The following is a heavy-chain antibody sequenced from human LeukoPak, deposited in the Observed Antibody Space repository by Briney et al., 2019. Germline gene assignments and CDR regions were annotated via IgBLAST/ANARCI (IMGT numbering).Heavy chain of an antibody. J-gene: IGHJ4*02. V-gene: IGHV4-38-2*02. CDR1: GYSISSGYY. D-gene: IGHD1-26*01. CDR3: ARRRSYYGPFDY. Sequence: SETLSLTCTVSGYSISSGYYWGWIRQPPGKGLEWIGSIYHSGSTNYNPSLKSRVTISVDTSKNQFSLKLGSVTAADTAVYYCARRRSYYGPFDYWGQGTLVTVSS. CDR2: IYHSGST.